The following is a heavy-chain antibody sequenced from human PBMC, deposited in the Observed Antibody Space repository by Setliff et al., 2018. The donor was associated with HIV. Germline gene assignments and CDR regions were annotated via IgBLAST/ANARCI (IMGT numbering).Heavy chain of an antibody. Sequence: GGSLRLSCAASGFTFSSYWMHWVRQVPGKGLVWVSRINSDGTMINYADSVKGRFTISRDNAKNTLYLQMNSLRAEDTAVYYCTRERCSGYYDWGQGTLVTVSS. CDR1: GFTFSSYW. CDR3: TRERCSGYYD. J-gene: IGHJ4*02. D-gene: IGHD3-22*01. CDR2: INSDGTMI. V-gene: IGHV3-74*01.